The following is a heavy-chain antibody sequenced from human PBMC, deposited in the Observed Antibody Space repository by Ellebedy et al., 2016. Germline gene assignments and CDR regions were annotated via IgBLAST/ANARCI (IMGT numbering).Heavy chain of an antibody. J-gene: IGHJ4*02. CDR3: ARDDRYGSGSFEPLDF. CDR2: ISSSSSYT. Sequence: GGSLRLSCAASGFSFSDYHMSWIRQAPGKGLEWVSYISSSSSYTNYADSVKGRFTISRDNAKNSLYLQMNSLRAEDTAVYYCARDDRYGSGSFEPLDFWGQGTLVTVSS. D-gene: IGHD3-10*01. CDR1: GFSFSDYH. V-gene: IGHV3-11*06.